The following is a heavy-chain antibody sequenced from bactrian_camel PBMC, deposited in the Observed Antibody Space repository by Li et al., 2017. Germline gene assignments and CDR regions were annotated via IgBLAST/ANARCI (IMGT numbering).Heavy chain of an antibody. CDR2: IDMDGKI. V-gene: IGHV3S53*01. Sequence: HVQLVESGGGSVQPGGSLTLSCKVSSTTKLTFCMGCFRQAPAKERKAVAVIDMDGKINYADSVKERFTISKDSVANTLYLQMNSLKPEDTAMYYCAADNVNLQLARHYSYWGQGTQVTVS. CDR3: AADNVNLQLARHYSY. J-gene: IGHJ4*01. D-gene: IGHD7*01. CDR1: STTKLTFC.